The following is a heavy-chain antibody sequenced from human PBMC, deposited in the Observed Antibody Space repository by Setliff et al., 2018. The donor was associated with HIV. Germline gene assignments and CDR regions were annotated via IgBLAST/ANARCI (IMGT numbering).Heavy chain of an antibody. D-gene: IGHD4-17*01. V-gene: IGHV4-4*08. CDR3: ARIPYSDSFFDS. CDR2: IQTSGST. CDR1: GGSVRTFY. Sequence: PSETLSLTCTVSGGSVRTFYWSWIRQPPGKGLEWIGHIQTSGSTNYNPSLKGRVTISVDTSRNQLSLKVISVTAEDTAVYYCARIPYSDSFFDSWGQGTLVTVSS. J-gene: IGHJ4*02.